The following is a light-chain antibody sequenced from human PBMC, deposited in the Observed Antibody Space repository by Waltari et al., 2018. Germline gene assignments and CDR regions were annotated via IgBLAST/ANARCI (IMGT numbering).Light chain of an antibody. J-gene: IGLJ1*01. Sequence: QSALTQPRSVSGSPGQSVAISCTGTSSDVGGYNYVSWFQQHPGKAPKLIIYDVSKRPSGVPDRFSGSKSGNTASLTISGLQAEDDSDYYCCSYAGSLNVFGTGTKVTVL. CDR3: CSYAGSLNV. CDR2: DVS. V-gene: IGLV2-11*01. CDR1: SSDVGGYNY.